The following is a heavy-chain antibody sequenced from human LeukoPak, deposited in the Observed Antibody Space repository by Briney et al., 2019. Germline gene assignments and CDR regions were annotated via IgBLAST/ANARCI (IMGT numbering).Heavy chain of an antibody. J-gene: IGHJ6*03. CDR1: GGSISSYS. V-gene: IGHV4-59*01. CDR3: ARGVRIASGPIYYMDA. Sequence: SETLSLTCTVSGGSISSYSWTWIRQSPGKALEWIGYVHFTGNTGYNPSLRSRVNISLDTSKNQFTLSLNSANAADTAVYFCARGVRIASGPIYYMDAWGKGTTATVSS. CDR2: VHFTGNT. D-gene: IGHD2-21*01.